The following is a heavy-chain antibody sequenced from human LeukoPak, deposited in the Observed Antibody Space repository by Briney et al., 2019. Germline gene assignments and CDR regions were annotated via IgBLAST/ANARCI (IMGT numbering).Heavy chain of an antibody. CDR1: GGSISSSSYY. D-gene: IGHD6-6*01. Sequence: SETLSLTCTVSGGSISSSSYYWGWIRQPPGKGLEWIGSIYYSGSTNYNPSLKSRVTISVDTSKNQFSLKLSSVTAADTAVYYCARGIAARDYFDYWGQGTLVTVSS. CDR2: IYYSGST. V-gene: IGHV4-39*07. J-gene: IGHJ4*02. CDR3: ARGIAARDYFDY.